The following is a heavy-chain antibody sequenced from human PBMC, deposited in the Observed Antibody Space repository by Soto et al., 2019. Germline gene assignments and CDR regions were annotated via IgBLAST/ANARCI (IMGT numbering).Heavy chain of an antibody. CDR3: TRGGHCIDGGCSALDY. V-gene: IGHV4-59*08. J-gene: IGHJ4*02. Sequence: QVQLQESGPGLVKPSETLSLTCTVSGGSISTYYWSWIRQPPSKGLGWIAYICYGGSANYNPSLKSLVTVSLERATKQYSLRLNSVNAADTAVYYGTRGGHCIDGGCSALDYWGQGTLVTVSS. D-gene: IGHD1-26*01. CDR1: GGSISTYY. CDR2: ICYGGSA.